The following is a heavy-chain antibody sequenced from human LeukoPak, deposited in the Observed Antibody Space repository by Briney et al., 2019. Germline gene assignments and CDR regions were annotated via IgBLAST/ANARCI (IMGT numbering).Heavy chain of an antibody. V-gene: IGHV3-21*01. CDR1: GFTFSSYS. CDR3: ARDRSGYYYFDY. CDR2: ISSSSSYI. J-gene: IGHJ4*02. Sequence: GGSLRLSCAASGFTFSSYSMNWVRQAPGKGLEWVSSISSSSSYIYYADSVKGRFTISRDNAKNSLYLQMNSLRAEDTAVYYCARDRSGYYYFDYWRQGTLVTVSS. D-gene: IGHD3-22*01.